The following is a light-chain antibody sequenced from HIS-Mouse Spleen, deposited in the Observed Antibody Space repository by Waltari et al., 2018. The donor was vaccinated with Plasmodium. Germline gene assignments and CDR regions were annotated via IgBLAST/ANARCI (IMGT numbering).Light chain of an antibody. Sequence: AIQLTQSPSSLSASVGDRVTITCRASQGIRNALDWYQQKPGKAPKLLIYDASSWERGVPTRISGRGSGTDFTLTVSSLQPEDFATNYCQQVSSYPLTFGGGTRVEI. V-gene: IGKV1-13*02. CDR3: QQVSSYPLT. CDR2: DAS. CDR1: QGIRNA. J-gene: IGKJ4*01.